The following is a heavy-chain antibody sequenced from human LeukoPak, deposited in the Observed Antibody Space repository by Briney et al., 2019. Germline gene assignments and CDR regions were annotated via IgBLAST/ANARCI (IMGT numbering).Heavy chain of an antibody. CDR2: ISWNSGSI. V-gene: IGHV3-9*01. CDR3: VGTGYYNYGMDV. J-gene: IGHJ6*02. CDR1: GVTFADYA. Sequence: GGSLRLSSAPSGVTFADYAMHWGPEAPGTGLGWVSGISWNSGSIGYAASVKGRFTISRYNAKNSLYLQMNSLRAEDPALYYCVGTGYYNYGMDVWGHGTTVTVSS. D-gene: IGHD6-13*01.